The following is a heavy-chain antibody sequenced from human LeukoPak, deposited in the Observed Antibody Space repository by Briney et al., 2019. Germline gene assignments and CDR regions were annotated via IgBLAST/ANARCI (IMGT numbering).Heavy chain of an antibody. CDR2: IYDTGTT. D-gene: IGHD2-8*02. V-gene: IGHV4-34*01. CDR3: ARYWFYFDY. CDR1: GGSFSGYY. J-gene: IGHJ4*02. Sequence: SETLSLTCAVCGGSFSGYYCNWIRQPPGKGLEWIGYIYDTGTTYYNPSLKSRVTISVDRSKNQFSLKLDSVTAADTAVYYCARYWFYFDYWGQGILVTVSS.